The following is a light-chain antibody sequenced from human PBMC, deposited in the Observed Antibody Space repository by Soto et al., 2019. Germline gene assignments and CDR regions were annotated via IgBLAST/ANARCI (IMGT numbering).Light chain of an antibody. Sequence: VVLTQSPVALSLSPGEIATLSCRASQSFLGLLAWCQHKPGQAPRLLIYDAYNRATVISPRFSASVSGTDLTLTISSLPPEDSAVYYWQQRHIWLIPFGQGTRLEIK. V-gene: IGKV3-11*01. CDR1: QSFLGL. CDR3: QQRHIWLIP. CDR2: DAY. J-gene: IGKJ5*01.